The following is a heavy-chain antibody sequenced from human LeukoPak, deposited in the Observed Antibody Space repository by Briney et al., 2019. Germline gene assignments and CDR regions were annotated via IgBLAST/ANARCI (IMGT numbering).Heavy chain of an antibody. CDR3: ARVETAYCSSTSCHGPGGY. CDR2: IIPIFGTG. D-gene: IGHD2-2*01. CDR1: GGNFNTYA. J-gene: IGHJ4*02. V-gene: IGHV1-69*06. Sequence: SVKVSCKASGGNFNTYAISWVRQAPGQGLEWMGGIIPIFGTGNYAQKFQGRVTITADKSTNTAYMELRSLRSDDTAVYHCARVETAYCSSTSCHGPGGYWGQGTLVTVSS.